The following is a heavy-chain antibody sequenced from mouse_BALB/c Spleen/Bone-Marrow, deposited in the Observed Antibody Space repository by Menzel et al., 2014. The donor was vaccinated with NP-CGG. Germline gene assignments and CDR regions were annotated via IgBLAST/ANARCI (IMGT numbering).Heavy chain of an antibody. CDR1: GFSLSRYS. Sequence: VKLVESGPGLVAPSQSLSITCTVSGFSLSRYSIHWVRQPPGEGLEWLGVIWGGGNTDYNSALKSRLSISKDNSKSQVFLKMNSLQTDDTAMYYCARFITTGTMDYWGQGTSVTASS. D-gene: IGHD1-1*01. CDR2: IWGGGNT. J-gene: IGHJ4*01. CDR3: ARFITTGTMDY. V-gene: IGHV2-6-4*01.